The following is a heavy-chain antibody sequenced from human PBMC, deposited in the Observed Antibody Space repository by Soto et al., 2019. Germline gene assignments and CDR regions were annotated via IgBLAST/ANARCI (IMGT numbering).Heavy chain of an antibody. D-gene: IGHD6-13*01. J-gene: IGHJ4*02. CDR2: ISGRDGST. V-gene: IGHV3-23*01. Sequence: EVQLLASGGGLVQPGGSLRLSCAASGFTFSSYAMNWVRQAPGKGLEWVSVISGRDGSTYYADSVKGRFTITRDNSKNPLNLPMNRLRAEDTAVYYWARRSSSCYFDYWGQGTLVTVSS. CDR1: GFTFSSYA. CDR3: ARRSSSCYFDY.